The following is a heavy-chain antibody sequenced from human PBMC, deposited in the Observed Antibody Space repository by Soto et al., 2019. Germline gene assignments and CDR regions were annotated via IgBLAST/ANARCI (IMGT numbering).Heavy chain of an antibody. Sequence: QVQLQESGPGLVKPSQILSLTCTVSGGSIRSGGYYWSWIRQHPGKGLEWIGYIYYSGSTYYNPSLKSRVTISVDTFKNQFSLKLSSVTAADTAVYYCASLPIVPAAKVDYWGQGTLVTVSS. D-gene: IGHD2-2*01. J-gene: IGHJ4*02. CDR2: IYYSGST. CDR3: ASLPIVPAAKVDY. CDR1: GGSIRSGGYY. V-gene: IGHV4-31*03.